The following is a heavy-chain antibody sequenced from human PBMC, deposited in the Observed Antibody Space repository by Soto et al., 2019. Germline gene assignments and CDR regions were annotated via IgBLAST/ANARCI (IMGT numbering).Heavy chain of an antibody. Sequence: QVQLQESGPGLVKPSQTLSLTCTVSAGSISSAGYYWSWIRQHPGKGLEWIGYIYYSGSTYYNPSLKSRLTISVDTSKTQFSLKLSSVTAADTAVYYCAAYYYDSSGENWFDPWGQGTLVTVSS. CDR3: AAYYYDSSGENWFDP. CDR2: IYYSGST. J-gene: IGHJ5*02. CDR1: AGSISSAGYY. D-gene: IGHD3-22*01. V-gene: IGHV4-31*03.